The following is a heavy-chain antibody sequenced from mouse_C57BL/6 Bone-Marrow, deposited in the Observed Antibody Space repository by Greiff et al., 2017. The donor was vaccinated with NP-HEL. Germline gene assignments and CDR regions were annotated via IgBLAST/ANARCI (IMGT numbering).Heavy chain of an antibody. V-gene: IGHV5-6*01. J-gene: IGHJ3*01. CDR1: GFTFSSYG. Sequence: EVMLVESGGDLVKPGGSLKLSCAASGFTFSSYGMSWVRQTPDKRLEWVATISSGGSYTYYPDSVKGRFTISRDNATNTLYLQMRSLKSEDTAMYYCARLWLAYWGQGTLVTVSA. CDR3: ARLWLAY. CDR2: ISSGGSYT.